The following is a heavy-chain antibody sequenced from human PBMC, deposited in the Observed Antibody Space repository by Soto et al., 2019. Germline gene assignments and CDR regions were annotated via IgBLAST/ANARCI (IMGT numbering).Heavy chain of an antibody. CDR1: GYTFTSYV. Sequence: ASVKVSCKASGYTFTSYVISWVLQAPGQGLEWMGWISAYNGNTNYAQKLQGRVTMTTDTSTSTAYMELRSLRSDDTAVDYCARERMAADGRDNYLDDWGKLSLVT. D-gene: IGHD6-13*01. J-gene: IGHJ4*02. V-gene: IGHV1-18*04. CDR2: ISAYNGNT. CDR3: ARERMAADGRDNYLDD.